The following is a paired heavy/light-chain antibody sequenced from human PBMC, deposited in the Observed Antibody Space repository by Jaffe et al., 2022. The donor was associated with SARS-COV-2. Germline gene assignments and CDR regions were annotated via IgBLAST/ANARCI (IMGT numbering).Light chain of an antibody. Sequence: QPVLTQSSSASASLGSSVKLTCTLSSGHSSYIIAWHQQQPGKAPRYLMKLEGSGSYNKGSGVPDRFSGSSSGADRYLTISNLQSEDEADYYCETWDSNTRVFGGGTKLTVL. CDR1: SGHSSYI. CDR2: LEGSGSY. J-gene: IGLJ3*02. CDR3: ETWDSNTRV. V-gene: IGLV4-60*03.
Heavy chain of an antibody. V-gene: IGHV3-49*04. CDR3: TSRYCSGGSCYKDAFDI. CDR1: GFTFGDYA. Sequence: EVQLVESGGGLVQPGRSLRLSCTASGFTFGDYAMSWVRQAPGKGLEWVGFIRSKAYGGTTEYAASVKGRFTISRDDSKSIAYLQMNSLKTEDTAVYYCTSRYCSGGSCYKDAFDIWGQGTMVTVSS. CDR2: IRSKAYGGTT. J-gene: IGHJ3*02. D-gene: IGHD2-15*01.